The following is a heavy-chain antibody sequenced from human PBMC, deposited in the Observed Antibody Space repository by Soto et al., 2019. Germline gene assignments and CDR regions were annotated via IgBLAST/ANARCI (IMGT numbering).Heavy chain of an antibody. CDR2: FDPEDGEI. D-gene: IGHD2-15*01. CDR3: ETGFQPLVNLYYFAL. V-gene: IGHV1-24*01. Sequence: QVQLVQSGAEVRKPGASVKVSCKVSGYSLTELSIHWVRQAPGKGPEWMGGFDPEDGEIKFAHNFQGRVTMTEDTPTDTAYMELSSLRAEHTALYYCETGFQPLVNLYYFALWGQRTLVTVSS. CDR1: GYSLTELS. J-gene: IGHJ4*02.